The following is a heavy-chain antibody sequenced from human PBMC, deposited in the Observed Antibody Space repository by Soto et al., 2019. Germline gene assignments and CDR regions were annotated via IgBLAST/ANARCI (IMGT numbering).Heavy chain of an antibody. Sequence: QVQLVESGGGVVQPGRSLRLSCAASGFTFSSYGMHWVRQAPGKGLEWVAVISYDGSNKYYADAVKGRFTISRDNSKNPLYLQMNSLRAEDTAVYYCAKDLSLYNWNPRGMDVWGQGTTVTVSS. CDR2: ISYDGSNK. CDR1: GFTFSSYG. D-gene: IGHD1-20*01. J-gene: IGHJ6*02. V-gene: IGHV3-30*18. CDR3: AKDLSLYNWNPRGMDV.